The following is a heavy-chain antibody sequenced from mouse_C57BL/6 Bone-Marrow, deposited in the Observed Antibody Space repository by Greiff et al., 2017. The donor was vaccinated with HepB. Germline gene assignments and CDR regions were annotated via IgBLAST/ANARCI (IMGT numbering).Heavy chain of an antibody. CDR3: KGYYAMDY. CDR2: IYPGNSDT. Sequence: EVQLQQSGTVLARPGASVKMSCKTSGYTFTSYWMHWVKQRPGQGLEWIGAIYPGNSDTSYNQKFKSKAKLTAVTSASTAYMELSSLTNEDSAVYYCKGYYAMDYWGQGTSVTVSS. V-gene: IGHV1-5*01. CDR1: GYTFTSYW. J-gene: IGHJ4*01.